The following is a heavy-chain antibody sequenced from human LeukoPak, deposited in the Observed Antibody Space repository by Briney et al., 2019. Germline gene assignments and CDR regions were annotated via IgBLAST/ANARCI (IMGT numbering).Heavy chain of an antibody. CDR2: ITGSGGNT. J-gene: IGHJ4*02. D-gene: IGHD6-13*01. CDR1: GFPFSTYA. CDR3: ARLGAAASTDY. Sequence: PGGSLRLSCAASGFPFSTYAVRWVRQAPGKGLEWVSAITGSGGNTYYVDSVKGRFTISRDNSKNTLYLQMNPLRAGDTAVYYCARLGAAASTDYWGQGTLVTVSS. V-gene: IGHV3-23*01.